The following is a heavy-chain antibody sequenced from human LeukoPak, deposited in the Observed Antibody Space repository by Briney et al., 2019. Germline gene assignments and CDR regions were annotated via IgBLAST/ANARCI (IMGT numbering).Heavy chain of an antibody. V-gene: IGHV4-34*01. J-gene: IGHJ6*03. Sequence: PSETLSLTCAVYGGSLSGYYWSWTRQPPGKGLEWIGEINHSGSTNYNPSLKSRVTISVDTSKNQFSLKLSSVTAADTAVYYCARGRLQRYYYYYMDVWGKGTTVTVSS. D-gene: IGHD5-24*01. CDR2: INHSGST. CDR3: ARGRLQRYYYYYMDV. CDR1: GGSLSGYY.